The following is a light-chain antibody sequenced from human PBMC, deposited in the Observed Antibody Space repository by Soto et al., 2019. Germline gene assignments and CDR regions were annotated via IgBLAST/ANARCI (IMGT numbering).Light chain of an antibody. CDR3: QHYNSYSEA. CDR2: KAS. Sequence: DIQMTQSPSTLSASVGDRVTITCRASQGISSCLAWYQQKPGKAPKLLIYKASTLKSGVPSRFSGSGSGTEFTLTISSLQPDDFATYYCQHYNSYSEAFGQGTKV. V-gene: IGKV1-5*03. CDR1: QGISSC. J-gene: IGKJ1*01.